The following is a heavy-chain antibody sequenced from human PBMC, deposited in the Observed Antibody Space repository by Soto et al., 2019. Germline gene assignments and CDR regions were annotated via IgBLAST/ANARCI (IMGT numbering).Heavy chain of an antibody. V-gene: IGHV1-18*01. J-gene: IGHJ4*02. CDR2: ISAYNGNT. CDR1: GYTFTSYG. CDR3: ARAIGGGFEY. Sequence: ASGKVACKASGYTFTSYGISWVRQAPGQGLEWMGWISAYNGNTNYAQKLQGRVTMTTETSTSTAYMELRSLRSDDTAVYYCARAIGGGFEYWGQGTLVPVSP. D-gene: IGHD1-26*01.